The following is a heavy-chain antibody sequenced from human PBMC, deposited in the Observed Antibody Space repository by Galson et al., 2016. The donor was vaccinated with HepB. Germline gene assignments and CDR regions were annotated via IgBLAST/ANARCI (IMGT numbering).Heavy chain of an antibody. D-gene: IGHD4-11*01. J-gene: IGHJ5*02. CDR2: ISGDSDTI. V-gene: IGHV3-48*02. CDR3: ARGLYSNSFDL. Sequence: SLRLSCAASGFTFSTYGMDWVRQAPGKGLEWVSYISGDSDTIYYADSVKGRFTISRDNAKSSLNLQMNALRDEDTAVYYCARGLYSNSFDLWGQGTPVTVS. CDR1: GFTFSTYG.